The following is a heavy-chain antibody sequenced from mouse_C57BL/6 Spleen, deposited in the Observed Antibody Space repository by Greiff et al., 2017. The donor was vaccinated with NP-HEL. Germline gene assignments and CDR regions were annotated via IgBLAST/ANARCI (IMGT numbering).Heavy chain of an antibody. J-gene: IGHJ4*01. V-gene: IGHV1-15*01. CDR3: TPMVTGYYAMDY. Sequence: QVQLQQSGAELVRPGASVTLSCKASGYTFTDYEMHWVKQTPVHGLEWIGAIDPETGGTAYNQKLKGKAILTADKSSRTAYMELRSLTSEDSAFYSCTPMVTGYYAMDYWGHGTSVTVSS. CDR1: GYTFTDYE. CDR2: IDPETGGT. D-gene: IGHD2-2*01.